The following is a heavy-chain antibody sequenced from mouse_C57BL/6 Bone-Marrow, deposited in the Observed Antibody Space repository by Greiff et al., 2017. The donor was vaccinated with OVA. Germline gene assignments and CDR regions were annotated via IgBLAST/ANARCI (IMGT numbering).Heavy chain of an antibody. CDR3: ARQDDGAWFAY. CDR1: GFTFSDYY. J-gene: IGHJ3*01. CDR2: ISNGGGST. Sequence: EVKLMESGGGLVQPGGSLKLSCAASGFTFSDYYMYWVRQTPEKRLEWVAYISNGGGSTYYPDTVKGRFTISRDNAKNTLYLQMSRLKSEDTAMYYCARQDDGAWFAYWGQGTLVTVSA. V-gene: IGHV5-12*01.